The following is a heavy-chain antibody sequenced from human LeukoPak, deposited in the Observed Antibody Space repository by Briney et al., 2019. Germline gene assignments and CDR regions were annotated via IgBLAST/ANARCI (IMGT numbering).Heavy chain of an antibody. CDR2: ISGSGGST. J-gene: IGHJ4*02. CDR1: GFTFSSYS. D-gene: IGHD1-1*01. Sequence: PGGSLRLSCAASGFTFSSYSMNWVRQAPGKGLEWVSAISGSGGSTYYADSVKGRFTISRDNSKNTLYLQMNSLRAEDTAVYYCAFQLGEYYFDYWGQGTLVTVSS. CDR3: AFQLGEYYFDY. V-gene: IGHV3-23*01.